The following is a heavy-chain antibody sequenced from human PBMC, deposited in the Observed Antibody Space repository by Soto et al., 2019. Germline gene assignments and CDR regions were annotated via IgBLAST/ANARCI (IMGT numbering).Heavy chain of an antibody. Sequence: GGSLRLSCAASGFTFSSYGMHWVRQAPGKGLEWVAVISYDGSNKYYADSVKGRFTISRDNSKNTLYLQMNSLRAEDTAVYYCAKGTGQWLVFGMDVWGQGTTVTVSS. CDR1: GFTFSSYG. CDR3: AKGTGQWLVFGMDV. J-gene: IGHJ6*02. V-gene: IGHV3-30*18. CDR2: ISYDGSNK. D-gene: IGHD6-19*01.